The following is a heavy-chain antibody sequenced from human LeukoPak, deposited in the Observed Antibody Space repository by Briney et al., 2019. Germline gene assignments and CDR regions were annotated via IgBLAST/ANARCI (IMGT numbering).Heavy chain of an antibody. CDR3: ARNRGDPSYFDY. J-gene: IGHJ4*02. Sequence: SETLSLTCAVYGGSFSGYYWSWIRQPPGKGLEWIGEINHSGSTNYNPSLKSRVTISVDTSKNQFSLKLSSVTAADTAMYYCARNRGDPSYFDYWGQGILVTVSS. D-gene: IGHD4-17*01. V-gene: IGHV4-34*01. CDR1: GGSFSGYY. CDR2: INHSGST.